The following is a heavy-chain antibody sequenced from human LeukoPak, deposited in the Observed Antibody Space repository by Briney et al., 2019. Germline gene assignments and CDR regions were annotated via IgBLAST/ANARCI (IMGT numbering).Heavy chain of an antibody. CDR2: ISWNSGSI. D-gene: IGHD6-19*01. V-gene: IGHV3-9*01. J-gene: IGHJ4*02. Sequence: GGSLRLSCAASGFTFDDYAMHWVRQAPGKGLEWVSGISWNSGSIGYADSVKGRFTISRDNAKNSLYLQMNSLRAEDTALYYCAKDMTTGSGWYYFDYWGQGTLVTVSS. CDR1: GFTFDDYA. CDR3: AKDMTTGSGWYYFDY.